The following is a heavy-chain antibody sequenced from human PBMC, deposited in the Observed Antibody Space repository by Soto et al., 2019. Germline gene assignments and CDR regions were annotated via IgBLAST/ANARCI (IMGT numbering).Heavy chain of an antibody. J-gene: IGHJ4*02. CDR3: ASRGSSWFSAY. D-gene: IGHD6-13*01. Sequence: SETLSLTCAVYGGSFSGYYWSWIRQPPGKGLEWIGEINHSGSTNYNPSLKSRVTISVDTSKNQFSLKLSSVTAADTAVYYCASRGSSWFSAYWGQGTLVT. CDR1: GGSFSGYY. V-gene: IGHV4-34*01. CDR2: INHSGST.